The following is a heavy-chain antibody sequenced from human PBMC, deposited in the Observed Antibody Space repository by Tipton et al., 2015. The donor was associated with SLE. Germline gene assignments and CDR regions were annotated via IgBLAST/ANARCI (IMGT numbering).Heavy chain of an antibody. CDR2: IYYSGST. CDR1: GGSISSSSYY. Sequence: TLSLTCTVSGGSISSSSYYWGWIRQPPGKGLEWIGSIYYSGSTYYNPSLESRVAMSVDTSKNQFSLKPSSVTAADTAVYYCASLTYYYDSSGYWTTNYFDYWGQGTLVTASS. J-gene: IGHJ4*02. D-gene: IGHD3-22*01. CDR3: ASLTYYYDSSGYWTTNYFDY. V-gene: IGHV4-39*07.